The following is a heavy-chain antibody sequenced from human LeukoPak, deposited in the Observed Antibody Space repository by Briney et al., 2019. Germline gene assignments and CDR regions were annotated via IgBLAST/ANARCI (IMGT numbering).Heavy chain of an antibody. CDR1: GGSINTYY. D-gene: IGHD3-10*01. Sequence: PSETLSLTCNVSGGSINTYYWSWIRQPAGKGLEWIGRIYTSGSTNYNPSLKSRVTMSVDTSKDQFSLKLSSVTAADTAVYYCARDREVRGVIGWFDPWGQGTLVTVSS. CDR3: ARDREVRGVIGWFDP. V-gene: IGHV4-4*07. J-gene: IGHJ5*02. CDR2: IYTSGST.